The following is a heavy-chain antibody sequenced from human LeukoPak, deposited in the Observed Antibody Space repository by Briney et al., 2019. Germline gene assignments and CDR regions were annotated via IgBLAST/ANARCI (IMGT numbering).Heavy chain of an antibody. J-gene: IGHJ4*02. D-gene: IGHD1-1*01. CDR2: IYSGGAT. V-gene: IGHV3-66*01. CDR1: GFTVSTTY. Sequence: PGGSLRLSCAASGFTVSTTYMSWVRQAPGKGLEWVSVIYSGGATYYPDSVKGRFTISRDNSKNTLYLQMNSLRAEDTAVYYCARDSPLSRTSSFDYWGQGTLVTVSS. CDR3: ARDSPLSRTSSFDY.